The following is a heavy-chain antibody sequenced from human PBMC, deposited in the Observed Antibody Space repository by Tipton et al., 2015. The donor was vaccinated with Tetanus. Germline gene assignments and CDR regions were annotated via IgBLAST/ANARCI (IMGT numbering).Heavy chain of an antibody. CDR1: GFTFSSYW. CDR3: ATHRWGDP. D-gene: IGHD2-21*01. V-gene: IGHV3-7*01. J-gene: IGHJ5*02. Sequence: SLRLSCAASGFTFSSYWMTWIRQVPGKGLEWVANIKRDGTEKNYVDSVRGRFTISRDNAKNSVYLQMSSLRVDDAAVYYCATHRWGDPWGQVTLVIVSS. CDR2: IKRDGTEK.